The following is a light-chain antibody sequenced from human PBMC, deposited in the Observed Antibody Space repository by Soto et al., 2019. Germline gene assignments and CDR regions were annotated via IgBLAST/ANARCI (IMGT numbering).Light chain of an antibody. CDR2: GAS. J-gene: IGKJ1*01. CDR3: QQYVSSTWA. Sequence: EIVLAQSPGTLSLSPGESATLSCRASQSVSSSFLAWYQQKAGQAPRLLIYGASRRATGIPDRFSGSGSGTDFTLTISRLEPKDFAVYYCQQYVSSTWACGLRTKLDIK. CDR1: QSVSSSF. V-gene: IGKV3-20*01.